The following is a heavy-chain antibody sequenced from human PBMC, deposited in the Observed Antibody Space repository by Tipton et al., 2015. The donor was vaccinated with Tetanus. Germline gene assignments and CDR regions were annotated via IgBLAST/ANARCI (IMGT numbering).Heavy chain of an antibody. D-gene: IGHD1-1*01. V-gene: IGHV3-21*04. CDR2: ISSSGSYT. CDR1: GFIFSSCG. CDR3: AQREESLSQKLC. Sequence: SLRLSCAASGFIFSSCGMSWVRQAPGKGLEWVSFISSSGSYTYYAGSLRGRFFISRDNAKNSLSLQMDGLRAEDTAVYYCAQREESLSQKLCWGQGTLVTVSS. J-gene: IGHJ4*02.